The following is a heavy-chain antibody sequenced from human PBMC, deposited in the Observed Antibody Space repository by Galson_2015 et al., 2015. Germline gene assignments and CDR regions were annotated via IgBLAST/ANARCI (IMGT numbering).Heavy chain of an antibody. V-gene: IGHV4-39*01. J-gene: IGHJ5*02. D-gene: IGHD6-19*01. Sequence: EPLSLPCTVSGGSISSSSYYWGWIRQPPGKGLEWIGSIYYSGSTYYNPSLKSRVTISVDTSKNQFSLKLSSVTAADTAVYYCARHAGRGIAVAPFDPWGQGTLVTVSS. CDR2: IYYSGST. CDR3: ARHAGRGIAVAPFDP. CDR1: GGSISSSSYY.